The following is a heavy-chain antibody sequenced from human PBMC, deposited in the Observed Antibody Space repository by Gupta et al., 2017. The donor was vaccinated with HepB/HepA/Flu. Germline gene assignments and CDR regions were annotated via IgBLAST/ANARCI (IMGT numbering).Heavy chain of an antibody. CDR3: ARDKYDIWTGSAFDV. CDR2: MPYYGSKK. J-gene: IGHJ3*01. D-gene: IGHD3-9*01. Sequence: QVQLVESGGGVVQPGRALRLSRAVSGFTFKSYAMHCVRQAPGKWLELVAVMPYYGSKKYHADSVKGRFTISRDNSKNTLYLQMDSLRAEDTAMYYCARDKYDIWTGSAFDVWGQGTMVTVSS. V-gene: IGHV3-30-3*01. CDR1: GFTFKSYA.